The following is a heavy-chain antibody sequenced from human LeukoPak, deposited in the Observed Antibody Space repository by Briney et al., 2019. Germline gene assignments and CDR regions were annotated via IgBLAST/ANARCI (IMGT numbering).Heavy chain of an antibody. CDR2: IWYDENYK. CDR1: GFTFKTYG. Sequence: GGSLRLSCAASGFTFKTYGMHWVRQAPGKGLEWVAVIWYDENYKYYADSVKGRFTITRDNSKDTLYLQMNSLKVEDTAVYYCVRDDYGGEEYYWGQGTLVTVSS. D-gene: IGHD2-21*01. V-gene: IGHV3-33*01. CDR3: VRDDYGGEEYY. J-gene: IGHJ4*02.